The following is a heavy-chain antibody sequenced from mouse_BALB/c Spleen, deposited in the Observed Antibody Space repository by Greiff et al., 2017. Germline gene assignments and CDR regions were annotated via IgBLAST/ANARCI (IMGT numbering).Heavy chain of an antibody. CDR1: GYAFSSYW. Sequence: VQLQQSGAELVRPGSSVKISCKASGYAFSSYWMNWVTQRPGQGLEWIGQIYPGDGDTNYNGKFKGKATLTADKSSSTAYMQLSSLTSEDSAVYFCARALTGAWFAYWGQGTLVTVSA. J-gene: IGHJ3*01. CDR2: IYPGDGDT. V-gene: IGHV1-80*01. CDR3: ARALTGAWFAY. D-gene: IGHD4-1*01.